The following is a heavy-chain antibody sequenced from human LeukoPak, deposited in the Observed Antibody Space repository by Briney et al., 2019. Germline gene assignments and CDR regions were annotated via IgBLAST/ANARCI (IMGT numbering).Heavy chain of an antibody. D-gene: IGHD5-12*01. J-gene: IGHJ3*02. CDR2: IYSGGST. CDR1: GFTVSSNY. V-gene: IGHV3-66*01. Sequence: PGGSLRLSCAASGFTVSSNYMSWDRQAPGKGLEWVSVIYSGGSTYYADSVKGRLTISRDNSKNTLYLQMNSLRAEDTAVYYCARDHSGYASAFDIWGQGTMVTVSS. CDR3: ARDHSGYASAFDI.